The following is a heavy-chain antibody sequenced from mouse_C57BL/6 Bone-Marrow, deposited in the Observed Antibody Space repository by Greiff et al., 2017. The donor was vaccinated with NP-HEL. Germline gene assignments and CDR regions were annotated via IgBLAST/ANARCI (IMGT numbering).Heavy chain of an antibody. CDR2: ISDAGSYT. J-gene: IGHJ3*01. Sequence: EVKLVESGGGLVKPGGSLKLSCAASGFTFSSYAMSWVRQTPETRLEWVATISDAGSYTYYPHNVKGRFTIARDNAKNNLYLQISHLKSEDTAMCYCSRKGANWGSWFSYWGQGALVTVSA. V-gene: IGHV5-4*03. CDR3: SRKGANWGSWFSY. CDR1: GFTFSSYA. D-gene: IGHD4-1*01.